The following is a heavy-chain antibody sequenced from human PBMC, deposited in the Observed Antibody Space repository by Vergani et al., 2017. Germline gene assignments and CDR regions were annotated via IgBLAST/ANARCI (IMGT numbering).Heavy chain of an antibody. D-gene: IGHD3-22*01. V-gene: IGHV4-34*01. Sequence: QVQLQQWGAGLLKPSETLSLTCAVYGGSFSGYYWSWIRQPPGKGLEWIGCVHRNGNTYYTSSLRSRATISRDTSKNQCSLRLTSVTAADTAVYYCARQNPYESAHVDFWGRGVLVTVSA. CDR3: ARQNPYESAHVDF. J-gene: IGHJ4*02. CDR1: GGSFSGYY. CDR2: VHRNGNT.